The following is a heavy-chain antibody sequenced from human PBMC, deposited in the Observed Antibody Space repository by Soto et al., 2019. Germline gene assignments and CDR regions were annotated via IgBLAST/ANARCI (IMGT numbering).Heavy chain of an antibody. Sequence: EVQLVESGGGLVKPGGSLRLSCAASGFTFSNAWMKWVRQAPGKGLEWVGRIKSKTDGGTTDYAGPVKGRFTISRDDSKNTLYLQMNSLKTEDTAVYYCTTNLQVRGEQNYWGQGTLVTVSS. CDR2: IKSKTDGGTT. V-gene: IGHV3-15*07. CDR3: TTNLQVRGEQNY. CDR1: GFTFSNAW. J-gene: IGHJ4*02. D-gene: IGHD3-10*01.